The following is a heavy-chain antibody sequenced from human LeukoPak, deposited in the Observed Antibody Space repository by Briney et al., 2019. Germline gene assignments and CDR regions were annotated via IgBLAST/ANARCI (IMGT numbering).Heavy chain of an antibody. Sequence: PGGSLRLSCAASGFTVSSNYMSWVRQAPGKGLEWVSVIYSGGSTYYEDSVKGRFTISINNSKNTLYLQMNSLRAEDTAVYYCARELDAGYSSGWYGYWGQGTLVTVSS. CDR1: GFTVSSNY. CDR2: IYSGGST. CDR3: ARELDAGYSSGWYGY. J-gene: IGHJ4*02. V-gene: IGHV3-53*01. D-gene: IGHD6-19*01.